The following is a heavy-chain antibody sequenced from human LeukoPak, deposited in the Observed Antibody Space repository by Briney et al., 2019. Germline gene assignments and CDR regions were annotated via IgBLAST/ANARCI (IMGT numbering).Heavy chain of an antibody. CDR1: GFTFSTYA. V-gene: IGHV3-48*01. Sequence: PGGSLRLSCAASGFTFSTYAMNWVRQAPGKGLEWLSYFSSSGNTISYADSVEGRFTVSRDNAKNSLYLHMNSLRAEDTAVYYCARSRSGSYFDSWGHGTLVTVSS. J-gene: IGHJ4*01. CDR2: FSSSGNTI. D-gene: IGHD1-26*01. CDR3: ARSRSGSYFDS.